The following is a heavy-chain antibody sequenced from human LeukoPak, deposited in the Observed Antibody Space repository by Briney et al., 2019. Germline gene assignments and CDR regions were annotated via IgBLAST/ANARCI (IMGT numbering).Heavy chain of an antibody. V-gene: IGHV4-39*01. J-gene: IGHJ4*02. Sequence: SETLSLTCSVSGGSISGRRYYWGWIRQPPGRGLEWIGSIHYDGATYYNPSLKSRVTMSVDTSKNQFSLKLSSVTAADTAVYYCARLNTAMDSYYFDYWGQGTLVTVSS. CDR2: IHYDGAT. D-gene: IGHD5-18*01. CDR1: GGSISGRRYY. CDR3: ARLNTAMDSYYFDY.